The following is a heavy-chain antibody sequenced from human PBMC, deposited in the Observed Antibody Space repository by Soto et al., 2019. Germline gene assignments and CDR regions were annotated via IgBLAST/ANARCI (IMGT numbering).Heavy chain of an antibody. CDR1: GDSISRSTYH. CDR2: LIYSGST. Sequence: SETLSLTCTVSGDSISRSTYHWGWIRQPPGKGLEWVASLIYSGSTYYNPSLKSRVTISVDTSKNQVSLKVRSVTAADTAVYYCVAQMVVLDYFDYCRQGTLVNVSS. CDR3: VAQMVVLDYFDY. D-gene: IGHD3-22*01. J-gene: IGHJ4*02. V-gene: IGHV4-39*01.